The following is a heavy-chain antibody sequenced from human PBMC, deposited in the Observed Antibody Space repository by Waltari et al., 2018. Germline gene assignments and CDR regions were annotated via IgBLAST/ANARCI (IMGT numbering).Heavy chain of an antibody. J-gene: IGHJ3*01. V-gene: IGHV4-39*01. D-gene: IGHD5-12*01. CDR1: GGSITSNRHY. CDR3: ATYIGASLGTAAFDV. Sequence: QLQLQESGPGLVKPSETLSLTCSLSGGSITSNRHYWGWIRQPPGQGLDWIATISYNGATYSSPSLRSRVAISRDTSKNQLSLKLGSVTAADTGVYYCATYIGASLGTAAFDVWGQGTMVTVSS. CDR2: ISYNGAT.